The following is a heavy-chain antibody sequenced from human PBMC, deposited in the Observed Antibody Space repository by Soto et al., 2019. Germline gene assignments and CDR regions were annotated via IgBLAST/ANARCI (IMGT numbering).Heavy chain of an antibody. Sequence: PGGSLRLSCAASGFNVGAFAVNWVRQAPGKGLEWVSGISVSDAFIYYADSVRGRFSISRDASENTLYLQMNSLRVDDTALYYCTRETVAGITGLDYWGPGTLVTVPQ. D-gene: IGHD1-20*01. CDR3: TRETVAGITGLDY. V-gene: IGHV3-23*01. CDR1: GFNVGAFA. CDR2: ISVSDAFI. J-gene: IGHJ4*02.